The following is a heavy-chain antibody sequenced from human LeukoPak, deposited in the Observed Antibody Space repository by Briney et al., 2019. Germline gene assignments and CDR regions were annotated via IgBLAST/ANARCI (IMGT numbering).Heavy chain of an antibody. CDR1: GYSFTSWW. CDR2: IYPGDSDA. J-gene: IGHJ4*02. D-gene: IGHD3-3*01. Sequence: GESLKISCKGSGYSFTSWWIGWVRQMPGKGLEWMGIIYPGDSDARYSPSFQGQVTISADKSISTAYLQGSSLKASDTAMYYCARVVFYDSWSGFYFDYWGQGTLVTVSS. CDR3: ARVVFYDSWSGFYFDY. V-gene: IGHV5-51*01.